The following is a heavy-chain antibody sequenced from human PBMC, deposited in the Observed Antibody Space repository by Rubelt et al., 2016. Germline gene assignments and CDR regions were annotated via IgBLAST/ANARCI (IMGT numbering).Heavy chain of an antibody. CDR2: ISAYNGNT. CDR1: GGTFSSYA. CDR3: ARDVSDIVGATNFSGY. J-gene: IGHJ4*02. V-gene: IGHV1-18*01. D-gene: IGHD1-26*01. Sequence: QVQLVQSGAEVKKPGSSVKGSCKASGGTFSSYAISWVRQAPGQGLEWMGWISAYNGNTKYAQKLQGRVTMTTDTSTSTAYMELRSLRSDDTAVYYCARDVSDIVGATNFSGYWGQGTLVTVSS.